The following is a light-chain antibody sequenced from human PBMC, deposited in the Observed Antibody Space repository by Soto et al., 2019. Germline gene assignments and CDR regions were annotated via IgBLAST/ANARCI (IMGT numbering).Light chain of an antibody. J-gene: IGLJ1*01. CDR2: DVT. CDR3: CSYVGRYTFV. Sequence: QSALTQPRSVSGSPGQSVTISCTGISSGYNFVSWYQQHPGKAPKVLIYDVTKRPSGVPDRFSGSKSGNTASLTISGLQPEDEAVYYCCSYVGRYTFVFGIGTKVTVL. V-gene: IGLV2-11*01. CDR1: SSGYNF.